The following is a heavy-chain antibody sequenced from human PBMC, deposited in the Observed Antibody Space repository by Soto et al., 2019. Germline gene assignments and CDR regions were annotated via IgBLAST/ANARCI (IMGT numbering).Heavy chain of an antibody. D-gene: IGHD3-16*02. J-gene: IGHJ3*02. CDR1: ESIFNTYG. Sequence: PGGSLILSCAVPESIFNTYGFNWVRQAPGKGLEWVSYISSTSRFIYYSDSLLVLFTISRDNAKSTLHLKMTGLTAADTAVYYCARDDEGRYPPNNFDMWGQGKMVTVSS. CDR2: ISSTSRFI. V-gene: IGHV3-21*01. CDR3: ARDDEGRYPPNNFDM.